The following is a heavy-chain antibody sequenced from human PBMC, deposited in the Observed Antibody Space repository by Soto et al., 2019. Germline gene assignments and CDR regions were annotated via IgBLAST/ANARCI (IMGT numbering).Heavy chain of an antibody. CDR3: ARGGGVGVAGSAAFDM. V-gene: IGHV1-2*02. CDR1: GYPVTAYY. CDR2: INPVTGAA. Sequence: QLHLVQSGAVVKKPGASVTVSCSASGYPVTAYYMHWVRQAPGRGLEWMGGINPVTGAAEYTQTFQGRVTMTRDTSTSTVFMELSGLTSEDTAVFYCARGGGVGVAGSAAFDMWGQGTLVTVPS. J-gene: IGHJ3*02. D-gene: IGHD3-3*01.